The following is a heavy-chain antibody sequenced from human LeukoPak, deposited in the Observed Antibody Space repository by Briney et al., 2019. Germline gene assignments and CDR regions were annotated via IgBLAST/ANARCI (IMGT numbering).Heavy chain of an antibody. CDR1: GFTFSSYS. CDR2: ISSSSSYI. Sequence: PGGSLRLSCAASGFTFSSYSMNWVRQAPGKGLEWVSSISSSSSYIYYADSVKSRFTISRDNAKNSLYLQMNSLRAEDTAVYYCARLYSGYDYSAFDIWGQGTMVTVSS. D-gene: IGHD5-12*01. J-gene: IGHJ3*02. V-gene: IGHV3-21*01. CDR3: ARLYSGYDYSAFDI.